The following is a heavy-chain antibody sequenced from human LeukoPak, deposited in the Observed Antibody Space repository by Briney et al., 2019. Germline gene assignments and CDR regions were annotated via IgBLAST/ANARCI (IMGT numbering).Heavy chain of an antibody. V-gene: IGHV1-18*01. J-gene: IGHJ4*02. Sequence: GASVKVSCKASGYTFTSYGISWVRQAPGQGLEWMGWISAYNGNTNYAQKLQGRVTMTTDTSTSTAYMELRSLRSDDTAVYYCARGAYYYDSSGYSDYWGQGTLVTVSS. D-gene: IGHD3-22*01. CDR2: ISAYNGNT. CDR3: ARGAYYYDSSGYSDY. CDR1: GYTFTSYG.